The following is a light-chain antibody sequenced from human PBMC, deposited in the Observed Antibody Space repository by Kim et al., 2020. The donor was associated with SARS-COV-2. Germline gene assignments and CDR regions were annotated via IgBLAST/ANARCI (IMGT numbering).Light chain of an antibody. J-gene: IGLJ1*01. V-gene: IGLV2-8*01. CDR1: SSDIGDYNY. CDR2: EVT. Sequence: GQSVTISCTGTSSDIGDYNYVSWYQQHPGKAPKLIIYEVTKRPSGVPDRFSGSKSGNTASLTVSGLQTEDEADYYCTSYAGSSSYVFGTGTKVTVL. CDR3: TSYAGSSSYV.